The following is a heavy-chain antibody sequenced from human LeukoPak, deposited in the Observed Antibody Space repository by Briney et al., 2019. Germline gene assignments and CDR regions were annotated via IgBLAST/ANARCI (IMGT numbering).Heavy chain of an antibody. D-gene: IGHD6-6*01. Sequence: PSQTLSLTCTVSGGSISSGGYYWSWIRQHPGKGLEWIGYIYYSGSTYYNPSLKSRVTISVDTSKNQFSLKLSSVTAADTAVYYCARDRGDSSSLFDYWGQGTLVTVSS. CDR1: GGSISSGGYY. J-gene: IGHJ4*02. V-gene: IGHV4-31*03. CDR3: ARDRGDSSSLFDY. CDR2: IYYSGST.